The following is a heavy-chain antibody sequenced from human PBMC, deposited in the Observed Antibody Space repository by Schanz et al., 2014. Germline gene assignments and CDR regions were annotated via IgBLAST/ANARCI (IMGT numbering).Heavy chain of an antibody. CDR2: ISSSSSTR. CDR1: GFTFTNYA. CDR3: AKGRFGELSAFDI. Sequence: VQLVESGGGVVQPGGSLRLSCAASGFTFTNYAMSWVRQAPGKGLEWVSYISSSSSTRYYADSVKGRFTISRDSAENSLYLQMNSLRAEDTAVYYCAKGRFGELSAFDIWGQGTMVTVSS. J-gene: IGHJ3*02. D-gene: IGHD3-10*01. V-gene: IGHV3-48*04.